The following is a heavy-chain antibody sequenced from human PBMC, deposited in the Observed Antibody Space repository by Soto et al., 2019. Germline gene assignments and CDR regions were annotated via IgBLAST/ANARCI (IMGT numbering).Heavy chain of an antibody. CDR2: TYGGSA. CDR1: GVSVGTFF. Sequence: SETLSLTCTVSGVSVGTFFWSWIRQTPGGGLDVIAYTYGGSAHYNPSLQSRISVSTDTSKNQFSLQLKSVTAADTAVYFCARARGFRDFPRRFDPWGQATLLTVSS. V-gene: IGHV4-59*02. D-gene: IGHD2-21*02. J-gene: IGHJ5*02. CDR3: ARARGFRDFPRRFDP.